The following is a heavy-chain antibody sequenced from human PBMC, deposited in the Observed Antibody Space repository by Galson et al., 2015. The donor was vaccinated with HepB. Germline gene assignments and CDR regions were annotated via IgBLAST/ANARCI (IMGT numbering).Heavy chain of an antibody. J-gene: IGHJ5*02. CDR3: ARHCSSSSWSIAAYNWFDP. CDR2: IYYSGST. V-gene: IGHV4-39*01. CDR1: GGSISSSSYY. D-gene: IGHD6-13*01. Sequence: SETLSLTCTVSGGSISSSSYYWGWIRQPPGKGLEWIGSIYYSGSTYYNPSLKSRVTISVDTSKNQFSLKLSSVTAADTAVYYCARHCSSSSWSIAAYNWFDPWGQGTLVTVSS.